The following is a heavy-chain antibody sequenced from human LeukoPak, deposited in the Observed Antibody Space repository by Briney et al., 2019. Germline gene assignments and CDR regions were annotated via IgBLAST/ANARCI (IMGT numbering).Heavy chain of an antibody. CDR3: ARVVRLERRLGSLDY. Sequence: GGSLRLSCAASGFSFSSYGMHWVRQAPGKGLEWVAVISYDGSNEYYADSVKGRFTISRDNSKNTLYLQMNSLRAEDTAVYYCARVVRLERRLGSLDYWGQGTLVTVSS. V-gene: IGHV3-30*03. CDR2: ISYDGSNE. J-gene: IGHJ4*02. CDR1: GFSFSSYG. D-gene: IGHD1-1*01.